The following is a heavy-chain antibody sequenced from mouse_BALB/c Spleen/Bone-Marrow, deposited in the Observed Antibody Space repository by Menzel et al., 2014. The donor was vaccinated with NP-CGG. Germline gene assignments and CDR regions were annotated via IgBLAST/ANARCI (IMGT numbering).Heavy chain of an antibody. Sequence: EVHLVESGGGLVQPGGSRKLSCAASGFTFSSFGVHWVRQAPEKGLEWVAYISSGSSTIYYADTVEGRFTISRDNPKNTLFLQMTSLRSEDTAMYYCARGKYGYDYWGQGTTLTVSS. V-gene: IGHV5-17*02. J-gene: IGHJ2*01. CDR3: ARGKYGYDY. CDR1: GFTFSSFG. D-gene: IGHD2-10*02. CDR2: ISSGSSTI.